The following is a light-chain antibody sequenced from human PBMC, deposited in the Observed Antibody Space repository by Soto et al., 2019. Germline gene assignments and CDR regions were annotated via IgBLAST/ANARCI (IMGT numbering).Light chain of an antibody. J-gene: IGKJ3*01. CDR2: HAS. Sequence: EIVLTQSPGTLSLSPGERATLSCRASESIDNNFLAWYQQKPGQAPRLLIYHASSRATGIPNRFSGSGSGTDFTLTISRLEPEDFAVYYCQQYGSAPHTFGPGTKVDVK. CDR3: QQYGSAPHT. V-gene: IGKV3-20*01. CDR1: ESIDNNF.